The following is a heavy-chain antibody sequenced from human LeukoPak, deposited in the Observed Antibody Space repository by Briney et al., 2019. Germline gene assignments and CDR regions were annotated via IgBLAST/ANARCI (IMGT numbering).Heavy chain of an antibody. J-gene: IGHJ3*02. CDR3: AKGAYGSWYYDSSGYHDAFDI. CDR2: ISWDGGST. Sequence: GGSLRLSCAASGFTFDDYAMHWVRQAPGKGLEWVSLISWDGGSTYYADSVKGRFTISRDNAKNSLCLQMNSLRAEDMALYYCAKGAYGSWYYDSSGYHDAFDIWGQGTMVTVSS. D-gene: IGHD3-22*01. CDR1: GFTFDDYA. V-gene: IGHV3-43D*03.